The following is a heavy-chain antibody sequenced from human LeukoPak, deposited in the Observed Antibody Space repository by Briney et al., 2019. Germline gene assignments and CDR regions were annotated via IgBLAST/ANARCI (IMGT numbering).Heavy chain of an antibody. D-gene: IGHD3-10*01. Sequence: AASVKVSCKASGYTFTSYYMHWVRQAPGQGLEWMGWMNPNSGNTGYAQKFQGRVTMTRNTSISTAYMELSSLRSEDTAVYYCAREIMVRGVIPYYGMDVWGQGTTVTVSS. CDR1: GYTFTSYY. J-gene: IGHJ6*02. CDR2: MNPNSGNT. CDR3: AREIMVRGVIPYYGMDV. V-gene: IGHV1-8*02.